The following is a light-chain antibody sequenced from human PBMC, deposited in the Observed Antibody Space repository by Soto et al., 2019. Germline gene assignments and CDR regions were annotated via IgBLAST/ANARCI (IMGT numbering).Light chain of an antibody. CDR3: QQYHNAGSK. V-gene: IGKV3-15*01. CDR2: GTS. CDR1: QSVSNN. Sequence: IVMTQSPATLSVSPGGRASLSCRASQSVSNNLAWYQQKPGPAPRLLIYGTSTRAAGIPGRFSGSGSGTEFTLIISSQQSDHFEVYYCQQYHNAGSKIGQGTKVE. J-gene: IGKJ1*01.